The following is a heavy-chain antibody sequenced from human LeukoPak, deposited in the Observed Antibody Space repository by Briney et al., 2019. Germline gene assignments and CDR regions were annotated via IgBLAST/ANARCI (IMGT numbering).Heavy chain of an antibody. V-gene: IGHV1-24*01. CDR2: LDPEDGEI. CDR3: ATSPITMIVGRIEFAY. CDR1: GYTFTELS. J-gene: IGHJ4*02. Sequence: ASVKVSCKVSGYTFTELSMHWVRQAPGKGLEWMGGLDPEDGEIIYAQKFQGRVTMTEDTSTDTAYMELSSLRSEDTAVYYCATSPITMIVGRIEFAYWGQGTLVTVSS. D-gene: IGHD3-22*01.